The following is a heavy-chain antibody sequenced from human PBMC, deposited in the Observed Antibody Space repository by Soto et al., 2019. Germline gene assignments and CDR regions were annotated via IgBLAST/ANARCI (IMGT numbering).Heavy chain of an antibody. Sequence: QVQLQESGPGLVKPSQTLSLTCTVSGGSISSGDYYCSWIRQPPGTGLEWIGYIYYSGSTYYNPSLKSRVTISVVTSKNQCALKLSSVTAADTAVYYCARGTGPAAIQHAFDICGQGTMVTVSS. V-gene: IGHV4-30-4*01. CDR1: GGSISSGDYY. J-gene: IGHJ3*02. D-gene: IGHD2-2*02. CDR2: IYYSGST. CDR3: ARGTGPAAIQHAFDI.